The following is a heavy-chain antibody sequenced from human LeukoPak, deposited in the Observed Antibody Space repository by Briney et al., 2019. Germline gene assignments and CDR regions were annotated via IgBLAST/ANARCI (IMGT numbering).Heavy chain of an antibody. Sequence: SGTLSLTCTVSGGSISSSSYYWAWIRQPPGKELEWIRTIYYTGSTYYNPSLKSRVTISVDTSKNQFSLKLSSVTAADTAVYYCARKVAYCGGDCYSEVFDYWGQGTLVTVSS. CDR2: IYYTGST. D-gene: IGHD2-21*02. V-gene: IGHV4-39*07. CDR3: ARKVAYCGGDCYSEVFDY. CDR1: GGSISSSSYY. J-gene: IGHJ4*02.